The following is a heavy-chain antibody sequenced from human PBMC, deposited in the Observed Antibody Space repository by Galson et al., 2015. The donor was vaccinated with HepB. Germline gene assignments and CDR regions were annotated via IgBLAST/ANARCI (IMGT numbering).Heavy chain of an antibody. J-gene: IGHJ3*02. D-gene: IGHD6-19*01. CDR3: ARQLSSLDAFDI. V-gene: IGHV5-51*01. Sequence: QSGAEVKKPGESLKISCKGSGYSFTSNWIGWVRQMPGKGLEWMGIIYPGDSETRYSPSFQGQVTMSADKAINTAYLQWSSLKASDTAMYYCARQLSSLDAFDICGQGTMVTVSS. CDR2: IYPGDSET. CDR1: GYSFTSNW.